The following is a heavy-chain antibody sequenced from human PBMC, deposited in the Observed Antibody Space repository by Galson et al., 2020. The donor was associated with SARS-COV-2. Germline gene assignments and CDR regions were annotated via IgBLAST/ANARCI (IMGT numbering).Heavy chain of an antibody. CDR2: ISYDGSNK. D-gene: IGHD3-22*01. J-gene: IGHJ4*02. CDR3: ARDGYYYDSSVVDY. Sequence: GESLKISCVASGFTFSSYAMHWVRQAPGKGLEWVAVISYDGSNKYYADSVKGRFTISRDNSKNTLYLQMNSLRAEDTAVYYCARDGYYYDSSVVDYWGQGTLVTVSS. V-gene: IGHV3-30*01. CDR1: GFTFSSYA.